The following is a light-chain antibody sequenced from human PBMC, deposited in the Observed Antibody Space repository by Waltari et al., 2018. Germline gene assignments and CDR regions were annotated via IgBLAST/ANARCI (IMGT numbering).Light chain of an antibody. CDR3: QQYDGSVLT. V-gene: IGKV3-20*01. CDR2: GTS. CDR1: QLVSSLS. Sequence: IVLTQSPDTLSLSPGERATLSCRASQLVSSLSLVWLQPNPGQAPGLVIYGTSSRATGFPDRFSGSRSETDFTLTISRLEPEDFAMYYCQQYDGSVLTFGGGTKVEI. J-gene: IGKJ4*01.